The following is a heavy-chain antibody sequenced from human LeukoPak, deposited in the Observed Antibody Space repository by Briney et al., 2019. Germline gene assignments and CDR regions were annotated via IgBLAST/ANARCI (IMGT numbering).Heavy chain of an antibody. J-gene: IGHJ6*03. CDR2: IYYSGST. Sequence: PSETLSLTCTVSGGSISSYYWSWLRQPPGKGLEWIGYIYYSGSTNYNPSLKSRVTISVDTSKNQFSLKLSSVTAADTAVYYCARVGVVVVTHYYYYMDVWGKGTTVTVSS. V-gene: IGHV4-59*01. CDR3: ARVGVVVVTHYYYYMDV. CDR1: GGSISSYY. D-gene: IGHD2-21*02.